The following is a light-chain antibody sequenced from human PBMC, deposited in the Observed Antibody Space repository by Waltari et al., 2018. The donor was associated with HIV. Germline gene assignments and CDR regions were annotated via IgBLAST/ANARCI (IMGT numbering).Light chain of an antibody. CDR3: CSYAGTYTWV. CDR1: SIYGPGYSY. Sequence: SALTQPRSVSGSPGQSVAISRTGTSIYGPGYSYVSWYQLHPGKAPKLMIYDVTKRPSGVPARFSGSKSGNTASLTISGLQAEDEAEYYCCSYAGTYTWVFGGGTKLTVL. CDR2: DVT. J-gene: IGLJ3*02. V-gene: IGLV2-11*01.